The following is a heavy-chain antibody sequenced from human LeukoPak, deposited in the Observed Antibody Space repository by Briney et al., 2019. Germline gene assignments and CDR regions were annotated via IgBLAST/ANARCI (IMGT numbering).Heavy chain of an antibody. V-gene: IGHV4-59*08. J-gene: IGHJ4*02. Sequence: SETLSLTCTVSGGSISSYYWSWIRQPPGKGLEWIGYIYYSGSTNYNPSLKSRVTKSVDTSKNQFSLKLSSVTAADTAVYYCARSSGWYERIDYWGQGTLVTVSS. D-gene: IGHD6-19*01. CDR2: IYYSGST. CDR1: GGSISSYY. CDR3: ARSSGWYERIDY.